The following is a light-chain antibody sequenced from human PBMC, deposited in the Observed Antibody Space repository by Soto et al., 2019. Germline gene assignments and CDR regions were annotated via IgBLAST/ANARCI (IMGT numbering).Light chain of an antibody. Sequence: DIQMTQSPSSLSASGGDRLTITCRASQSIGGYLSWYQQKPGKAPKLLIYGASSLHSGVPSRFSGSGSGTDFTLTITSLQPEDFATYYCQQTHSTPPTFGQGTKVEIK. CDR1: QSIGGY. CDR3: QQTHSTPPT. J-gene: IGKJ1*01. CDR2: GAS. V-gene: IGKV1-39*01.